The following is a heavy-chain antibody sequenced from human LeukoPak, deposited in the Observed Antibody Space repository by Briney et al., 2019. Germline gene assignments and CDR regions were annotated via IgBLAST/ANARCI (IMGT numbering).Heavy chain of an antibody. J-gene: IGHJ6*04. CDR2: ISSSSSYI. V-gene: IGHV3-21*01. Sequence: GSLRLSCAASGFTFSSYSMNWVRQAPGKGLEWVSSISSSSSYIYYADSVKGRFTISRDNAKNSLYLQMNSLRAEDTAVYYCARDPPYYYGSGSYRAYYYGMDVWGKGTTVTVSS. CDR3: ARDPPYYYGSGSYRAYYYGMDV. D-gene: IGHD3-10*01. CDR1: GFTFSSYS.